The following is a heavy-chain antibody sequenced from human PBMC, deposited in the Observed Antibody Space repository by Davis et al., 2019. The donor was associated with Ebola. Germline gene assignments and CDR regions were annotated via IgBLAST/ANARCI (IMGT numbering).Heavy chain of an antibody. V-gene: IGHV4-39*07. J-gene: IGHJ4*02. D-gene: IGHD6-19*01. CDR3: ARESYSSGWFEY. Sequence: SETLSLTCTVSGGSISSSSYYWGWIRQPPGKGLEWIGEIYHSGSTNYNPSLKSRVTISVDRSKNQFSLKLSSVTAADTAVYFCARESYSSGWFEYWGQGTLVTVSS. CDR2: IYHSGST. CDR1: GGSISSSSYY.